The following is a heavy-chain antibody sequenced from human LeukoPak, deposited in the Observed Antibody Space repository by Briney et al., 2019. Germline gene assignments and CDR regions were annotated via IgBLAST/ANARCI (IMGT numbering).Heavy chain of an antibody. Sequence: GGSLRLSCAASGFTFSSYAMSWVRQAPGKGLEWVSAISGSGGSTYYADSVKGRFTISRDNSKNTLYLQMNSLRAEDTAVYYCAKGGRITMIVVVLDAFDIWGQGTMVTVSS. CDR1: GFTFSSYA. CDR2: ISGSGGST. J-gene: IGHJ3*02. D-gene: IGHD3-22*01. V-gene: IGHV3-23*01. CDR3: AKGGRITMIVVVLDAFDI.